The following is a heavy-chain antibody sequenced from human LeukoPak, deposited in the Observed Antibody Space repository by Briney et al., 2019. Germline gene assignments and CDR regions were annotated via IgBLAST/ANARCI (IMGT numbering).Heavy chain of an antibody. CDR3: ARHGSVSMVRVPVYYYMDV. CDR2: ISYSGST. CDR1: EGSFGRSHYY. D-gene: IGHD3-10*01. Sequence: SETLSLTCTVSEGSFGRSHYYGGGIRRPPGGGRGWFGRISYSGSTYYNPSLKSRVTISVDTSKNQFSLKLSSVTAADTAVYYCARHGSVSMVRVPVYYYMDVWGKGTTVTVSS. J-gene: IGHJ6*03. V-gene: IGHV4-39*01.